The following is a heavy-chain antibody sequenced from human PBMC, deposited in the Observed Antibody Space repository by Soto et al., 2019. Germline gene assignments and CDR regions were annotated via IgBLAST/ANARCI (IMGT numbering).Heavy chain of an antibody. CDR3: ARTDIVATIPLDY. CDR2: IWYDGSNK. D-gene: IGHD5-12*01. Sequence: QVQLVESGGGVVQPGRSLRLSCASSGFTFRSYGMHWVRQAPGTGLEWVAVIWYDGSNKYYADSVKGGFTISRDKSKNELYLQMNSLSADDTAGYYCARTDIVATIPLDYWGQGTLVTGSS. CDR1: GFTFRSYG. J-gene: IGHJ4*02. V-gene: IGHV3-33*01.